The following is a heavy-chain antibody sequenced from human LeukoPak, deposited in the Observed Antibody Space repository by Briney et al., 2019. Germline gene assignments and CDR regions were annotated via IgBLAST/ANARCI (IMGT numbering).Heavy chain of an antibody. D-gene: IGHD3-10*01. CDR2: IYHTGTT. CDR3: ARGTHYYGSGSPNWFDP. CDR1: GYSISSDYY. V-gene: IGHV4-38-2*02. Sequence: SETLSLTCTVSGYSISSDYYWGWIRQPPGKGLEWVGSIYHTGTTYYNPSLKSRVTISVDTSKNQFSLKLSSVTATDTAVYYCARGTHYYGSGSPNWFDPWGQGTLVTVSS. J-gene: IGHJ5*02.